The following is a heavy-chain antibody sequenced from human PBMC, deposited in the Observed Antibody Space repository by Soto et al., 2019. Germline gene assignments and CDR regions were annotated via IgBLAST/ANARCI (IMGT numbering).Heavy chain of an antibody. Sequence: PALTLSLPCAISGDRVSSNSAACTWIRQSPSRGLELLGRTYYRSKWCNDFAGPVHSRITLNPDTSQNSFSLQLNSVTPEETAVYCCARVLSSGPRDWFDAWGQGTLVTVSS. V-gene: IGHV6-1*01. J-gene: IGHJ5*02. D-gene: IGHD6-19*01. CDR2: TYYRSKWCN. CDR1: GDRVSSNSAA. CDR3: ARVLSSGPRDWFDA.